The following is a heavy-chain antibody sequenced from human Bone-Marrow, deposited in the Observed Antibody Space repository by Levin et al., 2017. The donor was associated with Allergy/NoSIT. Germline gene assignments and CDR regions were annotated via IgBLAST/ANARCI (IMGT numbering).Heavy chain of an antibody. J-gene: IGHJ6*02. CDR2: IGGSGDIT. D-gene: IGHD2-8*01. V-gene: IGHV3-23*01. CDR1: GFTFHTSA. CDR3: ARGGVVYAMGYFYYGMDV. Sequence: GGSLRLSCRASGFTFHTSAMTWVRQAPGKGLAWVSAIGGSGDITSYADSVKGRFTVSRDNAKKSLYLHMNSLGVEDTAVYFCARGGVVYAMGYFYYGMDVWGQGTTVTVS.